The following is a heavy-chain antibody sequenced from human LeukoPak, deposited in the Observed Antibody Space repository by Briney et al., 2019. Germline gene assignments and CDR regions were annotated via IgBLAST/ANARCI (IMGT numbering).Heavy chain of an antibody. CDR1: GFTFSSYS. J-gene: IGHJ4*02. Sequence: PGGSLRLSCAASGFTFSSYSMNWVRQAPGKGVEWVSSISSSSSYIYYADSVKGRFTISRDNAKNSLYLQMNSLRAEDTAVYYCAGGSSGYYFPFGYWGQGTLVTVSS. D-gene: IGHD3-22*01. CDR3: AGGSSGYYFPFGY. V-gene: IGHV3-21*01. CDR2: ISSSSSYI.